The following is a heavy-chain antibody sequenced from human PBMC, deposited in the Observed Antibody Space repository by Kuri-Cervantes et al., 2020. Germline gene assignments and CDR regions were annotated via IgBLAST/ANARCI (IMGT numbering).Heavy chain of an antibody. CDR1: GFTFSSYS. CDR3: ARAVRITGYSSSSPYYYGMDV. CDR2: ISSSSSTI. D-gene: IGHD6-13*01. J-gene: IGHJ6*02. Sequence: GESLKISCAASGFTFSSYSMNWVRQAPGKGLEWVSYISSSSSTIYYADSVMGRFTISRDNAKNSLYLQMNSLRAEDTAVYYCARAVRITGYSSSSPYYYGMDVWGQGTTVTVSS. V-gene: IGHV3-48*04.